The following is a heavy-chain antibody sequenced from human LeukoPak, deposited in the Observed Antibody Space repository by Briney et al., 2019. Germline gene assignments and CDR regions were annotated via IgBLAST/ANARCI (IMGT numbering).Heavy chain of an antibody. CDR3: TTIKRGNIFGYFDF. Sequence: ASVKVSCKASGYTFNGYYIHWVRQAPGQGLEWMGWINPNSGGTNYVQNFQGRVTMTRDTSISTAYMELSSLRSDDTAVYYCTTIKRGNIFGYFDFWGQGILVTVSS. CDR2: INPNSGGT. CDR1: GYTFNGYY. D-gene: IGHD5-18*01. J-gene: IGHJ4*02. V-gene: IGHV1-2*02.